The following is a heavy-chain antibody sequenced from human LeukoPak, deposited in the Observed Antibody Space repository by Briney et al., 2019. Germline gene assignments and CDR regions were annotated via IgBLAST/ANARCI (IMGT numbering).Heavy chain of an antibody. V-gene: IGHV1-18*01. D-gene: IGHD4-17*01. CDR2: ISAYNGNT. CDR1: GGTFSSYA. CDR3: ARDPPDYGDYQPDFDY. J-gene: IGHJ4*02. Sequence: ASVKVSCTASGGTFSSYAISWVRQAPGQGLEWMGGISAYNGNTNYAQKLQGRVTMTTDTSTSTAYMELRSLRSDDTAVYYCARDPPDYGDYQPDFDYWGQGTLVTVSS.